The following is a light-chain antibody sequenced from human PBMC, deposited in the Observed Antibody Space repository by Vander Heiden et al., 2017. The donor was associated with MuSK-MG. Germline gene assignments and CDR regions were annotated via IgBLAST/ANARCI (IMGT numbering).Light chain of an antibody. CDR2: EGS. CDR1: SSDVGSYNL. J-gene: IGLJ1*01. Sequence: QSALTQPAPGSGSPGQSITISCTGTSSDVGSYNLVSWYQQHPGKAPKLLIYEGSKRPSGVSNRFSGSKSGNTASLTISGLQAEDEADYYCCSYAGSSTSYVFGTGTKVTAL. CDR3: CSYAGSSTSYV. V-gene: IGLV2-23*01.